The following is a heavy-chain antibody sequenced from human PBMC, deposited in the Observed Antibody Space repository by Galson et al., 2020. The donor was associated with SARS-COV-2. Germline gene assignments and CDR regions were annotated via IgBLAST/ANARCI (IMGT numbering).Heavy chain of an antibody. V-gene: IGHV3-30*18. CDR3: AKDQSYYYYGVDV. CDR2: ISHDRGNK. Sequence: GGSLRLSCAASGFLFTNHAMHWVRQAPGKGLEWVARISHDRGNKYQADSVKGRFTISRDDSKNTLYLQMDSLRPEDTAVYFCAKDQSYYYYGVDVWGQGTTVTVSS. J-gene: IGHJ6*01. CDR1: GFLFTNHA.